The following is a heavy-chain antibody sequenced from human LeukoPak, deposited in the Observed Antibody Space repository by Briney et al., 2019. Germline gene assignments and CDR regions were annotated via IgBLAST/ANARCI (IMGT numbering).Heavy chain of an antibody. CDR1: GGSISSSSYY. CDR3: ARVEGGANRGIHAFDI. CDR2: IYYSGTT. D-gene: IGHD1-26*01. J-gene: IGHJ3*02. V-gene: IGHV4-39*07. Sequence: SETLSLTCTVSGGSISSSSYYWDWIRQPPGKGLEWIGSIYYSGTTDYNPSLKSRVTISVDTSKNQFSLRLSSVTAADTAVYYCARVEGGANRGIHAFDIWGQGTMVTVSS.